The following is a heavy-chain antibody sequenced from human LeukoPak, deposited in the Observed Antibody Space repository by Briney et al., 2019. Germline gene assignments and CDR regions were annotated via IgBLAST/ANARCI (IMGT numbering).Heavy chain of an antibody. CDR2: ISAYNGNT. CDR3: ASDFLPTWYSSGWYFDY. J-gene: IGHJ4*02. D-gene: IGHD6-19*01. V-gene: IGHV1-18*01. CDR1: GYTFTSYG. Sequence: ASVKVSCKASGYTFTSYGISWVRQAPGQGLEWMGWISAYNGNTNYAQKLQGRVTMTTDTSTSTAYMELRSLRSDDTAVYYGASDFLPTWYSSGWYFDYWGQGTLVTVSS.